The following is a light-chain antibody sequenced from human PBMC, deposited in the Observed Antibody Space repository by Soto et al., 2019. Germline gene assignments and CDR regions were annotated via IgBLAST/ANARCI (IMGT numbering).Light chain of an antibody. Sequence: QSALTQPASVSGSPGQSITISCTGTSSDVGGYNYVSWYQQHPGKAPKLIIFDVSKRPSGVSNRFSGSKSGNTASLTISGLQAEDEADYYCNSYTTSRSRVFGGGTQLTVL. V-gene: IGLV2-14*03. CDR1: SSDVGGYNY. J-gene: IGLJ3*02. CDR2: DVS. CDR3: NSYTTSRSRV.